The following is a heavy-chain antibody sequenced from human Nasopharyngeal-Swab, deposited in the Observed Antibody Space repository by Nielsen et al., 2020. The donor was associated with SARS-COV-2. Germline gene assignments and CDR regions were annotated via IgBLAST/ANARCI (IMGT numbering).Heavy chain of an antibody. CDR1: GFTFSSYS. J-gene: IGHJ4*02. CDR2: ISSSSSYI. D-gene: IGHD3-3*01. V-gene: IGHV3-21*01. CDR3: ARDPDYDFWSGYSKSFDY. Sequence: GGSLRLSCAASGFTFSSYSMNWVRQAPGKGREWVSSISSSSSYICYADSVKGRFTISRDNAKNSLYPQMNSLRAEDTAVYYCARDPDYDFWSGYSKSFDYWGQGTLVTVSS.